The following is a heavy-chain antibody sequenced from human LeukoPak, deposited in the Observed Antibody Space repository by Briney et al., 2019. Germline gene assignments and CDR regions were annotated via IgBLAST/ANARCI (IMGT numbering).Heavy chain of an antibody. V-gene: IGHV4-59*08. D-gene: IGHD6-13*01. Sequence: SETLSLTCTVSGGSISSYYWSWIRQPPGKGLEWIGYIYYSGSTNYNPSLKSRVTISVDTSKNQFSLKLSSVTAADTAVYYCARGVGSSSWYPLDYYGMDVWGQGTTVTVSS. CDR2: IYYSGST. J-gene: IGHJ6*02. CDR1: GGSISSYY. CDR3: ARGVGSSSWYPLDYYGMDV.